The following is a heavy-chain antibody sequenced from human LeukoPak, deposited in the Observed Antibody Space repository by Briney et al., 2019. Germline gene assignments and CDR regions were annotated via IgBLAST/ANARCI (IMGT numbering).Heavy chain of an antibody. CDR1: GFTFSSYG. J-gene: IGHJ5*02. CDR2: ISYDGSNK. Sequence: SGGSLRLSCVASGFTFSSYGMHWVRQAPGKGLEWVAVISYDGSNKYYVESVKGRFTISRDNSKNTLYLQMNSLRAEDTAVYYCAKAQSNWFDPWGQGTLVTVSS. CDR3: AKAQSNWFDP. V-gene: IGHV3-30*18.